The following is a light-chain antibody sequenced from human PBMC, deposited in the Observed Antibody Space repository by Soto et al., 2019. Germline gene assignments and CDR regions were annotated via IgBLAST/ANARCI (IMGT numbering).Light chain of an antibody. CDR2: DVS. V-gene: IGKV3-11*01. Sequence: EIVLTQSASTVSLSHGDRATLYCRASQSVSESLAWYQQKPGQAPRLLIYDVSYRATGIPVRFIGSGSGTDFTLTISSLEPEDFAVYYCQQRSDWLPITVGQGTRLEIK. J-gene: IGKJ5*01. CDR3: QQRSDWLPIT. CDR1: QSVSES.